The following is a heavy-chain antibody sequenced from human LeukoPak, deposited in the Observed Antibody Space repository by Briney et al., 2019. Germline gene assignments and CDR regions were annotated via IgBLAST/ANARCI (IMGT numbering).Heavy chain of an antibody. CDR1: GFTFSRYA. CDR3: ARPAVAGGIVGATSLDY. D-gene: IGHD1-26*01. V-gene: IGHV3-30*04. Sequence: GGSLRLSCVVSGFTFSRYAMHWVRQAPGKGLEWVAVISYDGSNKYYADSVKGRFTISRDNSKNTLYLQMNSLRAEDTAVCYCARPAVAGGIVGATSLDYWGQGTLVTVSS. CDR2: ISYDGSNK. J-gene: IGHJ4*02.